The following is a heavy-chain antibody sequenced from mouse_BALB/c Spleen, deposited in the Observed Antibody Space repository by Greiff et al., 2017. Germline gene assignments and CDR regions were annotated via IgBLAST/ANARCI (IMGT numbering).Heavy chain of an antibody. CDR1: GFTFSDYY. J-gene: IGHJ4*01. CDR3: ARDPFITTAYYAMDY. D-gene: IGHD1-2*01. V-gene: IGHV5-4*02. CDR2: ISDGGSYT. Sequence: EVHLVESGGGLVKPGGSLKLSCAASGFTFSDYYMYWVRQTPEKRLEWVATISDGGSYTYYPDSVKGRFTISRDNAKNNLYLQMSSLKSEDTAMYYCARDPFITTAYYAMDYWGQGTSVTVSS.